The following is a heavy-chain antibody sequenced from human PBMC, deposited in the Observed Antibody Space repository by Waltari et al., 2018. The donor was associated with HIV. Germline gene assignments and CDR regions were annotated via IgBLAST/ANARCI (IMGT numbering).Heavy chain of an antibody. CDR1: GLTVRSNY. CDR2: LYSGGTT. D-gene: IGHD3-10*01. CDR3: ARGFFSFDY. J-gene: IGHJ4*02. Sequence: EVQLVETGGGLIQPGGSLRLSCAASGLTVRSNYMSWVRQAPGKGVEWVSVLYSGGTTKYADSVKGRFTISRDNSKNTLYLQMNNLRAEDTAVYYCARGFFSFDYWGQGTLVTVSS. V-gene: IGHV3-53*02.